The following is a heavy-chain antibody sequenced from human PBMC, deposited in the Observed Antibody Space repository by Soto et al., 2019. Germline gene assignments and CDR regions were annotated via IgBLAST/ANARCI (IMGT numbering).Heavy chain of an antibody. CDR3: AKFCGITFGGVIAPPGVFEI. V-gene: IGHV3-23*01. D-gene: IGHD3-16*02. J-gene: IGHJ3*02. Sequence: GGFLXLSCAASGFTFSSYAMSRVRQAPGKGLEWVSAISGSGGSTYYADSVKGRFTISRDNSKNTLYLQMNSLRAEDTAVYYSAKFCGITFGGVIAPPGVFEIGGQGTMVTVSS. CDR2: ISGSGGST. CDR1: GFTFSSYA.